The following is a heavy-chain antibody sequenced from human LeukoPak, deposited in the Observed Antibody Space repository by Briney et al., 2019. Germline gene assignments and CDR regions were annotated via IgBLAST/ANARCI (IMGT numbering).Heavy chain of an antibody. Sequence: GGSLRLSCAASGFTFSDYYMSWIRQAPGKGLEWVSAISGSGGSTYYADSVKGRFTISRDNSKNTLYLQMNSLRAEDTAVYYCAKDGLGITTPFDPWGQGTLVTVSS. D-gene: IGHD3-3*01. CDR1: GFTFSDYY. CDR3: AKDGLGITTPFDP. V-gene: IGHV3-23*01. J-gene: IGHJ5*02. CDR2: ISGSGGST.